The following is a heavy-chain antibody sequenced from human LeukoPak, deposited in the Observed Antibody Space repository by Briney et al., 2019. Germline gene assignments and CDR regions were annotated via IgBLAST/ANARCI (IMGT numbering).Heavy chain of an antibody. Sequence: GGSLRLSCAASGFNVSSSYMSWVRQAPGKGLEWVSYISSSGSTIYYADSVKGRFTISRDNAKNSLYLQMNSLRAEDTAVYYCATYPYSTSWHDLDVWGKGTSVTISS. V-gene: IGHV3-11*04. CDR2: ISSSGSTI. CDR1: GFNVSSSY. CDR3: ATYPYSTSWHDLDV. D-gene: IGHD6-13*01. J-gene: IGHJ6*04.